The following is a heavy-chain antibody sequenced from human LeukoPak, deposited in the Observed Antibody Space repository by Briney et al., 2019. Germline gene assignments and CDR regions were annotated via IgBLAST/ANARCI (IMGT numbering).Heavy chain of an antibody. Sequence: GGSLRLSCAASGFTFSSYAMSWVRQAPGKGLEWVSAICGSGGSTYYADSVKGRFTISRDNSKNTLYLQMNSLRAEDTAVYYCAKDTGRITIFGVVTDAFDIWGQGTMVTVSS. J-gene: IGHJ3*02. CDR1: GFTFSSYA. D-gene: IGHD3-3*01. V-gene: IGHV3-23*01. CDR2: ICGSGGST. CDR3: AKDTGRITIFGVVTDAFDI.